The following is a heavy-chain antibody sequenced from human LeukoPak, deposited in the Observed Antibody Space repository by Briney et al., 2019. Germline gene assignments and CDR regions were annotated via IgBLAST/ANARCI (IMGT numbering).Heavy chain of an antibody. CDR1: GGSISSYY. J-gene: IGHJ4*02. CDR2: IFYSGTI. Sequence: SETLSLTCSVSGGSISSYYGSWIRQPPGMGLGWIGYIFYSGTINYNPSLKSRVSISVDTSKNQFSLGLTSGTAADTAVYYCARGWHGSGSSLDYWGRGTLVTVSS. V-gene: IGHV4-59*01. CDR3: ARGWHGSGSSLDY. D-gene: IGHD3-10*01.